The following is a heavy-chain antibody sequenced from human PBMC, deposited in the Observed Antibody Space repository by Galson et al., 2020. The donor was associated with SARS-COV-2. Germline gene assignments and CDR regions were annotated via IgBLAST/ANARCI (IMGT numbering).Heavy chain of an antibody. CDR1: GFTFDDYT. Sequence: GGSLRLSCAASGFTFDDYTMHWVRQAPGKGLEWVSLISWDGGSTYYADSVKGRFTISRDNSKNSLYLQMNSLRTEDTALYYCAKDNSAYSGYFVEDAFDIWGQGTMVTVSS. D-gene: IGHD3-22*01. J-gene: IGHJ3*02. V-gene: IGHV3-43*01. CDR3: AKDNSAYSGYFVEDAFDI. CDR2: ISWDGGST.